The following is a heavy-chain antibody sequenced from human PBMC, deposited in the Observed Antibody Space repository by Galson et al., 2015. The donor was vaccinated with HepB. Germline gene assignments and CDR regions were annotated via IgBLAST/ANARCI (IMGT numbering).Heavy chain of an antibody. Sequence: SVKVSCKASGGTFSSYAISWVRQAPGQGLEWMGGIIPIFGTANYAQKFQGRVTITADESTSTAYMELSSLRSEDTAVYYCAREEDTAMARRGKFDYWGQGTLVTVSS. V-gene: IGHV1-69*13. J-gene: IGHJ4*02. CDR1: GGTFSSYA. D-gene: IGHD5-18*01. CDR2: IIPIFGTA. CDR3: AREEDTAMARRGKFDY.